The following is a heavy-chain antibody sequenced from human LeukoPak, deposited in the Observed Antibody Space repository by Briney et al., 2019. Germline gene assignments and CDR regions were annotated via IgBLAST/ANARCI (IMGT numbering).Heavy chain of an antibody. J-gene: IGHJ4*02. CDR2: ISGSGGST. Sequence: PGGSLRLSCAASGFTFSSYAMSWVRQAPGKGLEWVSAISGSGGSTYYADSVKGRFTISRDNSRNTLYLQMNSLRAEDTAAYYCAKGPHRIVGDPDYWGQGTLVTVSS. D-gene: IGHD1-26*01. CDR3: AKGPHRIVGDPDY. CDR1: GFTFSSYA. V-gene: IGHV3-23*01.